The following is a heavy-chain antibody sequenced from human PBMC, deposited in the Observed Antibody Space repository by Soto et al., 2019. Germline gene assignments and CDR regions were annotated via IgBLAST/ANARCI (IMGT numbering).Heavy chain of an antibody. D-gene: IGHD3-10*01. CDR1: GGTFSSYA. V-gene: IGHV1-69*01. CDR2: IIPIFGTA. Sequence: QVQLVQSGAEVKKPGSSVKVSCKASGGTFSSYAISWVRQAPGQGLEWMGGIIPIFGTANYAQKFQGRVTITADESTSTAYMELSSLRSEDTAVYYCARVYITMVRGVIIPHHNWFDPWGQGTLVTVSS. CDR3: ARVYITMVRGVIIPHHNWFDP. J-gene: IGHJ5*02.